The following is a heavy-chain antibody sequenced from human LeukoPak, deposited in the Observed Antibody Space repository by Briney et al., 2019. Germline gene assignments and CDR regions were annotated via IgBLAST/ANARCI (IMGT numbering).Heavy chain of an antibody. V-gene: IGHV3-66*02. D-gene: IGHD5-18*01. CDR3: VRVGYSYGYGDWNHFDY. CDR2: IYSGGGT. CDR1: GFTVSSNY. J-gene: IGHJ4*02. Sequence: GGSLRLSCAASGFTVSSNYMSWVRQAPGKGLEWVSIIYSGGGTYYADSVKGGFTISRDNSKNTLYLQMNSLRAEDTAVYFCVRVGYSYGYGDWNHFDYWGQGTLVTVSS.